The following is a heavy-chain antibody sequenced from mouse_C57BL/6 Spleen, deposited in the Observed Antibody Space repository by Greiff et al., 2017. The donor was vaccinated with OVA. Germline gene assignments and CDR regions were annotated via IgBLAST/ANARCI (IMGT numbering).Heavy chain of an antibody. CDR1: GYTFTSYW. CDR2: IDPSDSYT. D-gene: IGHD1-1*01. J-gene: IGHJ2*01. CDR3: ARYYGSSWDY. V-gene: IGHV1-69*01. Sequence: VQLQQPGAELVMPGASVKLSCKASGYTFTSYWMHWVKQRPGQGLEWIGEIDPSDSYTNYNQKFKGKSTLTVDKSSSTAYMQLSSLTSEDSAVYYCARYYGSSWDYWGQGTTLTVSS.